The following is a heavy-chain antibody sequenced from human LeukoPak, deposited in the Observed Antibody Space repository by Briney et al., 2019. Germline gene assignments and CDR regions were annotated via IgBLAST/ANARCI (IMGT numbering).Heavy chain of an antibody. V-gene: IGHV3-30-3*01. CDR1: GFTFSSYA. CDR3: ARDRDDSSSWYSYWFDY. CDR2: ISYDGSNK. J-gene: IGHJ4*02. D-gene: IGHD6-13*01. Sequence: GGSLRLSCAASGFTFSSYAMHWVRQAPGKGLEWVAVISYDGSNKYYADSVKGRFTISRDNSKNTLYLQMNSLRAEDTAVYYCARDRDDSSSWYSYWFDYWGQGTLVTVSS.